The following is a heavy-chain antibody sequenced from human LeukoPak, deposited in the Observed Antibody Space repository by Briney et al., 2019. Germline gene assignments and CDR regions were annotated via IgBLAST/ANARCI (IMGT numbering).Heavy chain of an antibody. CDR3: ARVGWLSVGTFDY. CDR2: ISDSGGST. V-gene: IGHV3-23*01. CDR1: GFTFSNYA. Sequence: GGSLRLSCAASGFTFSNYALSWVRQAPGKGLEWVSGISDSGGSTLYADSVKGRFTISRDNPKNTVYLQMNSLRAEDTAVYYCARVGWLSVGTFDYWGQGTLVTVSS. D-gene: IGHD5-12*01. J-gene: IGHJ4*02.